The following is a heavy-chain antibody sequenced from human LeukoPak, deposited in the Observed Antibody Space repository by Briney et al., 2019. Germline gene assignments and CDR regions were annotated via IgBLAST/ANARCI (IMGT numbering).Heavy chain of an antibody. J-gene: IGHJ4*02. V-gene: IGHV3-23*01. CDR2: ISGSGGST. CDR1: GFTFSSYA. CDR3: AEDSSVYGSGIIDY. D-gene: IGHD3-10*01. Sequence: GGSLRLSCAASGFTFSSYAMSWVRQAPGKGLEWVSAISGSGGSTYYADSVKGRFTISRDNSKNTLYLQMNSLRAEDTAVYYCAEDSSVYGSGIIDYWGQGTLVTVSS.